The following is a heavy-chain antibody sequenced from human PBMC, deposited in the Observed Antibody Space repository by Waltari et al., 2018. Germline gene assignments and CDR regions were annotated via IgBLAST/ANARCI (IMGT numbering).Heavy chain of an antibody. J-gene: IGHJ2*01. D-gene: IGHD4-17*01. CDR2: IRGSGGST. CDR3: AKLGLTTVTTYWYFDL. V-gene: IGHV3-23*04. Sequence: EVQLVESGGGLVQPGGSLRTSCAASGFTFRSYAMSWVRKAPGKGLEWVSAIRGSGGSTYYADSVKGRFTISRDNSKNTLYLQMNSLRAEDTAVYYCAKLGLTTVTTYWYFDLWGRGTLVTVSS. CDR1: GFTFRSYA.